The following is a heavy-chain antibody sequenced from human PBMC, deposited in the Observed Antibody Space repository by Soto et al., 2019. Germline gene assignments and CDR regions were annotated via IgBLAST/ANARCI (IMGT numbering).Heavy chain of an antibody. V-gene: IGHV3-7*04. CDR3: ARDYYESSGYYPRFDY. J-gene: IGHJ4*02. D-gene: IGHD3-22*01. CDR1: GFTFTSYW. CDR2: IKQDGSEK. Sequence: GGSLRLSCAASGFTFTSYWMSWVRQAPGKGLEWVANIKQDGSEKYYVDSVKGRFTISRDNAKNSLYLQMNSLRAEDTAVYYCARDYYESSGYYPRFDYWGQGTLVTVSS.